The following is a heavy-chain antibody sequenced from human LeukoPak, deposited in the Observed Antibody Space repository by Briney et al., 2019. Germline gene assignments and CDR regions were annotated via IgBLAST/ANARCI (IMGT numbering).Heavy chain of an antibody. J-gene: IGHJ4*02. CDR1: GFTFSSFG. D-gene: IGHD5-18*01. Sequence: AGGSLRLSCAASGFTFSSFGMHWVRQAPGRGLELVTVISNDGRKEFYIDSVKGRFTISRDNSKNTLYLQMNSLRAEDTAVYYCARGDTDGLCYFDYWGQGTLVTVSS. CDR2: ISNDGRKE. V-gene: IGHV3-30*03. CDR3: ARGDTDGLCYFDY.